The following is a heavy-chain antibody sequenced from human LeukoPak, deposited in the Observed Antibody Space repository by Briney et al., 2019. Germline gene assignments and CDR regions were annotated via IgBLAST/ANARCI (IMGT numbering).Heavy chain of an antibody. Sequence: PSETLSLTCTVSGASISSITYYWGWIRQPPGKGLEWVGSIYYSGSTYYTTSLKSRVTISIDTSNNQFSLKLTSVTAADTAVYYCARYHSTWGLNYWGQGTLVTVSS. CDR3: ARYHSTWGLNY. J-gene: IGHJ4*02. D-gene: IGHD2-2*01. V-gene: IGHV4-39*01. CDR2: IYYSGST. CDR1: GASISSITYY.